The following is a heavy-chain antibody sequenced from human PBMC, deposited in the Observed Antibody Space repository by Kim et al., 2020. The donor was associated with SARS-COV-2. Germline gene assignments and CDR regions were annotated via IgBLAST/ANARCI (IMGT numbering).Heavy chain of an antibody. CDR1: GYTLTELS. Sequence: ASVKVSCKVSGYTLTELSMHWVRQAPGKGLEWMGGFDPEDGETIYAQKFQGRVTMTEDTSTDTAYMELSSLRSEDTAVYYCATDLLLNPYRGGSPKALSTSETQYWGQGTLVTVSS. V-gene: IGHV1-24*01. CDR3: ATDLLLNPYRGGSPKALSTSETQY. J-gene: IGHJ4*02. D-gene: IGHD1-26*01. CDR2: FDPEDGET.